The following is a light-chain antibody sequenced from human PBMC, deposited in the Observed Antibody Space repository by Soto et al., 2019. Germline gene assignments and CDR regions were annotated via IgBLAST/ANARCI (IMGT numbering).Light chain of an antibody. J-gene: IGLJ1*01. CDR3: YSSRSSSSTFYV. CDR1: SSDIGGSNY. Sequence: QSALTQPASVSGSPGQSITISCAGTSSDIGGSNYVSWYQQHPAKAPKLMIYGVSNRPSEVSNRFSGSKSGNTASLTISGLQAEDEADYFCYSSRSSSSTFYVFGTGTKLTVL. V-gene: IGLV2-14*03. CDR2: GVS.